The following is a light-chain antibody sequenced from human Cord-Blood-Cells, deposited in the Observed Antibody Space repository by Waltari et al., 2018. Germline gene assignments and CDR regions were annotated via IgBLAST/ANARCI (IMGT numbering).Light chain of an antibody. Sequence: EIVLTQSHATLSVSHGERATLPCRASQSVSSNLAWYQQKPGQAPRLLIYGASTRATGIPARFSGSGSGTEFTLTISSLQSEDFAVYYCQQYKNWPTWTFGQGTKVEIK. J-gene: IGKJ1*01. V-gene: IGKV3-15*01. CDR3: QQYKNWPTWT. CDR1: QSVSSN. CDR2: GAS.